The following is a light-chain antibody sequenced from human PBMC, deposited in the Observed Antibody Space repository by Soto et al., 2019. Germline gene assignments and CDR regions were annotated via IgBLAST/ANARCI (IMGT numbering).Light chain of an antibody. Sequence: EIVMTQSPATLSVSPGERATLSCRASQSVSSNLAWYQQKPGQAPRLLIYGASTRATGIPARFSGSGSGTEFTLTMNCLQSEDFAVYYCQQYNNWPRTFGQGTKVEIK. V-gene: IGKV3-15*01. CDR3: QQYNNWPRT. CDR1: QSVSSN. J-gene: IGKJ1*01. CDR2: GAS.